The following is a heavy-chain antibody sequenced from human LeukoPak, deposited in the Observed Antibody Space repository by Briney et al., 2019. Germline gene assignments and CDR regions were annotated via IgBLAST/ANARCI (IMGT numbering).Heavy chain of an antibody. CDR3: AKDVCTSPRCLLYFDS. J-gene: IGHJ4*02. CDR1: GFAFSNYA. D-gene: IGHD2-8*01. Sequence: GGSLRLSCTTSGFAFSNYAMNWVRLAPGKGAAWVSGISGFNTYYADSVKGRFTIFRDNSKNVLYLQMDRLRAEDTAVYSCAKDVCTSPRCLLYFDSWGQGTLVTVSS. CDR2: ISGFNT. V-gene: IGHV3-23*01.